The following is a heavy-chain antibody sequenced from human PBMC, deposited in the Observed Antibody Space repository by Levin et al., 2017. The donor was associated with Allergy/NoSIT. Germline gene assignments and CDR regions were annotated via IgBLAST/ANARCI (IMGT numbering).Heavy chain of an antibody. D-gene: IGHD3-10*01. CDR2: ISDRGRST. Sequence: GGSLRLSCAASGFTFSSYTMTWVRQAPGKGLEWVSAISDRGRSTSYADSVKGRFTISRDNSKNRLYLQMNSLRAEDTATYYCAKGMSGSGTYDGYFDYWGQGTLVTVSS. CDR3: AKGMSGSGTYDGYFDY. V-gene: IGHV3-23*01. CDR1: GFTFSSYT. J-gene: IGHJ4*02.